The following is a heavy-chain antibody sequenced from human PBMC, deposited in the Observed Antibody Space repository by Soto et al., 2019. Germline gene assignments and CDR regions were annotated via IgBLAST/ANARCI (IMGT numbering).Heavy chain of an antibody. Sequence: QVQLQESGPGLVKPSETLSLTCSVSGGSVSRVSYYWSWVRQPPGKGLEWIAYIYSGGNTNYNPSLKSRLTLSVDTSKNQYSLKLTSVTAADTAVYYCARQSRGDGDKRSLWGQVTLVTVSS. V-gene: IGHV4-61*01. CDR1: GGSVSRVSYY. CDR3: ARQSRGDGDKRSL. J-gene: IGHJ4*02. D-gene: IGHD2-21*01. CDR2: IYSGGNT.